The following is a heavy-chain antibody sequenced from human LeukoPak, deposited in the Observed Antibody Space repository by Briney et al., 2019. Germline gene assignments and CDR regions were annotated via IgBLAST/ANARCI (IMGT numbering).Heavy chain of an antibody. Sequence: ASVRVSCKASGYSFTGYYMHWVRQAPGQGLEWMGWINPNSGGTNYAQKFQGRVTMTRDTSISTAYMELSRLRSDDTAVYYCARVRLAYCGGDCPPRFDPWGQGTLVTVSS. CDR3: ARVRLAYCGGDCPPRFDP. J-gene: IGHJ5*02. D-gene: IGHD2-21*02. CDR1: GYSFTGYY. CDR2: INPNSGGT. V-gene: IGHV1-2*02.